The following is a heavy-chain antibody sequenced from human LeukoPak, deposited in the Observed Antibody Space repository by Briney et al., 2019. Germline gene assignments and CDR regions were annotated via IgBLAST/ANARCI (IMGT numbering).Heavy chain of an antibody. D-gene: IGHD3-9*01. J-gene: IGHJ4*02. CDR3: ARGYFDWFLDY. V-gene: IGHV4-39*07. Sequence: PSETLSLTCTVSGGSISSSSYYWGWIRQPPGKGLEWIGSIYHSGSTYYNPSLKSRVTISVDTSKNQFSLKLSSVTAADTAVYYCARGYFDWFLDYWGQGTLVTVSS. CDR1: GGSISSSSYY. CDR2: IYHSGST.